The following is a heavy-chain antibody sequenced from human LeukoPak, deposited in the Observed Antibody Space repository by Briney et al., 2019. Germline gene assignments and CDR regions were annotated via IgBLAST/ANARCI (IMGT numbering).Heavy chain of an antibody. CDR3: ARARTVWSNFDY. J-gene: IGHJ4*02. Sequence: SVKVSCKASGGTFSSYAISWVRQAPGQGLEWVGRIIPILGIANYAQKFQGRVTITADKSTSTAYMELSSLRSEDTAVYYCARARTVWSNFDYWGQGTLVTVSS. CDR1: GGTFSSYA. D-gene: IGHD3-10*01. CDR2: IIPILGIA. V-gene: IGHV1-69*04.